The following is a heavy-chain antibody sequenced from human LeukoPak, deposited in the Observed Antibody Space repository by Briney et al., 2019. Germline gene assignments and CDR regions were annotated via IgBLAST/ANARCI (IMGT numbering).Heavy chain of an antibody. Sequence: SETLSLTXTVSGGSISSYYWSWIRQPAGKGLEWIGRIYTSGSTNYNPSLKSRVTMSVDTSKNQFSLKLSSVTAADTAVYYCAREEGREEYSSGWYIDYWGQRTLVTVSS. CDR1: GGSISSYY. V-gene: IGHV4-4*07. D-gene: IGHD6-19*01. CDR2: IYTSGST. J-gene: IGHJ4*02. CDR3: AREEGREEYSSGWYIDY.